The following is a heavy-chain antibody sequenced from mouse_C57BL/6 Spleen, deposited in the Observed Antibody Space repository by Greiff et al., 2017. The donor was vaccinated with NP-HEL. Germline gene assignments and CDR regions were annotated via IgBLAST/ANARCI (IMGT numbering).Heavy chain of an antibody. CDR2: IYPRSGNT. CDR1: GYTFTSYG. Sequence: QVQLKQSGAELARPGASVKLSCKASGYTFTSYGISWVKQRPGQGLEWIGEIYPRSGNTYYNEKFKGQATLTADKSSSTAYLELRSLTSEDSAVYFCARWIYDGYSYAMDYWGQGTSGTVSS. CDR3: ARWIYDGYSYAMDY. V-gene: IGHV1-81*01. J-gene: IGHJ4*01. D-gene: IGHD2-3*01.